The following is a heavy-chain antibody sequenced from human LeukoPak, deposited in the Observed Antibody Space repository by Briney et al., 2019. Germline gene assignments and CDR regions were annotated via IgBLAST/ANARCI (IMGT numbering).Heavy chain of an antibody. CDR3: AGHAYGDPEVYFDY. CDR1: GYTFTSYG. CDR2: ISAYDGNT. V-gene: IGHV1-18*01. D-gene: IGHD4-17*01. Sequence: ASVKVSCKASGYTFTSYGISWVRQAPGQGLEWMGWISAYDGNTNYAQKLQGRVTMTTDTSTSTAYMELRSLRSDDTAVYYCAGHAYGDPEVYFDYWGQGTLVTVSS. J-gene: IGHJ4*02.